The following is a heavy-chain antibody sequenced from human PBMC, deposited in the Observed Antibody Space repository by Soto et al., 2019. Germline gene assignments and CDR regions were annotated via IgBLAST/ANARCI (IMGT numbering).Heavy chain of an antibody. V-gene: IGHV4-31*03. CDR1: GASVSSASYH. CDR3: ATLTAGGSGRGY. Sequence: QVQLQESGPGLVEPSQTLSLTCTVSGASVSSASYHWSWIRQHPGKGLEWIGYITGSPYYNPSLKSRVTISLDTSRNHFSLELSSVTAADTAVYYCATLTAGGSGRGYWGPGTLVTVSS. J-gene: IGHJ4*02. CDR2: ITGSP. D-gene: IGHD5-12*01.